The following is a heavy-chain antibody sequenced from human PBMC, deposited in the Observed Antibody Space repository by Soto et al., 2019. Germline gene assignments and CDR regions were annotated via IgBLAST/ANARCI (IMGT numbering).Heavy chain of an antibody. CDR2: VYHSGAT. CDR1: GGSISTSDYT. CDR3: VRERTIFGVAPGGGVDV. Sequence: SETLSLTCAVSGGSISTSDYTWIWIRHPPGRGLEWIGSVYHSGATHYIPSLKNRLTMSLDKSKNQFSLDLTSVTAADTAVYYCVRERTIFGVAPGGGVDVWGQGTTVTVSS. J-gene: IGHJ6*02. D-gene: IGHD3-3*01. V-gene: IGHV4-30-2*01.